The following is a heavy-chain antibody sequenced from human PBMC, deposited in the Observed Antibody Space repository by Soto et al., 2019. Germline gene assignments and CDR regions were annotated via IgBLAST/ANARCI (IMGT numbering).Heavy chain of an antibody. Sequence: EVQLVESGGGLVQPGGSLRLSCAASGFTFSSYDMHWVRQATGKGLEWVSAIGTAGDPYYPGSVKGRFTISRENAKNSLYLQMNSLRAEDTAVYYCARDSIKTVASDYWGQGTLVTVSS. V-gene: IGHV3-13*05. CDR1: GFTFSSYD. CDR3: ARDSIKTVASDY. CDR2: IGTAGDP. J-gene: IGHJ4*02. D-gene: IGHD4-17*01.